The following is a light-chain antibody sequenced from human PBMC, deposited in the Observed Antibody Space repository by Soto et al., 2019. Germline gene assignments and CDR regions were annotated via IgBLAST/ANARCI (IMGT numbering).Light chain of an antibody. J-gene: IGLJ1*01. CDR3: CSYARGSTYV. V-gene: IGLV2-23*01. Sequence: QSALTQPASVSGSPGQSITISCTGTSSDVGTYNLVSWYEQHPGKAPKLMIYEGSKRPSGVSNRFSGSKSGNTASLTISGLQAEDEADYYCCSYARGSTYVSGTGTKVTVL. CDR2: EGS. CDR1: SSDVGTYNL.